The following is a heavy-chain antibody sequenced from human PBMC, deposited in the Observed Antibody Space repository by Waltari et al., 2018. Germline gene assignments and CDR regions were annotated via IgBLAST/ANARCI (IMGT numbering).Heavy chain of an antibody. V-gene: IGHV1-69*04. D-gene: IGHD5-18*01. CDR3: ARELDTAMEVGRFDY. Sequence: GLEWMGRIIPILGIANYAQKFQGRVTITADKSTSTAYMELSSLRSEDTAVYYCARELDTAMEVGRFDYWGQGTLVTVSS. J-gene: IGHJ4*02. CDR2: IIPILGIA.